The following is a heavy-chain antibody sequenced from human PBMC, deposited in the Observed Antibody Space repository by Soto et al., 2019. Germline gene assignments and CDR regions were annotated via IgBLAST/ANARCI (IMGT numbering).Heavy chain of an antibody. V-gene: IGHV3-30*18. CDR2: ISYDGSNK. D-gene: IGHD6-19*01. J-gene: IGHJ6*02. CDR1: GFTFSSYG. Sequence: QVQLVESGGGVVQPGRSLRLSCAASGFTFSSYGMPWVRQAPGKGLEWVAVISYDGSNKYYADSVKGRFTISRDNSKNTLYLQMNSLRAEDTAVYYCAKDRKQWLVFFFMGMDVWGQGTTVTVSS. CDR3: AKDRKQWLVFFFMGMDV.